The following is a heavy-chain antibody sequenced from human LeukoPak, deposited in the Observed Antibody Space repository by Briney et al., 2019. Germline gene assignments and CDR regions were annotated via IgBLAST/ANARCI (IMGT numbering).Heavy chain of an antibody. CDR2: IIPIFGTA. CDR1: GGTFSSYA. D-gene: IGHD1-26*01. V-gene: IGHV1-69*05. J-gene: IGHJ4*02. CDR3: AGTDSRGAIHHKYLDY. Sequence: TVKVSCTASGGTFSSYASSWVRQAPGKGLEWMGGIIPIFGTANYAQKIQGRVTITTDESTSTAYMELSSLRSEDTAVYYCAGTDSRGAIHHKYLDYWGQGTLVTVSS.